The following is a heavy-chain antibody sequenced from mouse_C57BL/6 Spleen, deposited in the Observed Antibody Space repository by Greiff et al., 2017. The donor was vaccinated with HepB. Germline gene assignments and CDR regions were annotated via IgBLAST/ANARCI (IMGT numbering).Heavy chain of an antibody. CDR3: TVITTVVATGFDY. Sequence: EVKVVESGGGLVQPGGSMKLSCVASGFTFSNYWMNWVRQSPEKGLEWVAQIRLKSDNYATHYAESVKGRFTISRDDSKSSVYLQMNNLRAEDTGIYYCTVITTVVATGFDYWGQGTTLTVSS. CDR2: IRLKSDNYAT. V-gene: IGHV6-3*01. D-gene: IGHD1-1*01. J-gene: IGHJ2*01. CDR1: GFTFSNYW.